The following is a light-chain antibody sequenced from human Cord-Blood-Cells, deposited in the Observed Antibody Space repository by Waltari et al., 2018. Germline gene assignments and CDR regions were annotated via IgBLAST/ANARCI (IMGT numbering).Light chain of an antibody. CDR2: EGS. CDR3: CSYAGSSTLV. V-gene: IGLV2-23*01. Sequence: QSALTQPASVSGSPGQSITISCTGTSSHVGSYNLDSWYQQHPGKAPKLMIYEGSKRPSGVSNRFSGSKSGNTASLTISGLQAEDEADYYCCSYAGSSTLVFGGGTKLTVL. J-gene: IGLJ3*02. CDR1: SSHVGSYNL.